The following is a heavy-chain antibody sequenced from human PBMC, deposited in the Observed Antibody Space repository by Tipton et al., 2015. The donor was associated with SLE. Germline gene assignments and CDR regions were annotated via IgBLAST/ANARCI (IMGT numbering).Heavy chain of an antibody. CDR1: DGSLSGYY. Sequence: TLSLTCTVFDGSLSGYYWAWLRQSPGKGLEWIGEISHDGGANYNPSLKSRVTMSVDTSKNQFSLKLSSVTAADTAVYYCARGVWSGNWFDPWGQGTLVTVSS. J-gene: IGHJ5*02. V-gene: IGHV4-34*01. CDR3: ARGVWSGNWFDP. D-gene: IGHD1-26*01. CDR2: ISHDGGA.